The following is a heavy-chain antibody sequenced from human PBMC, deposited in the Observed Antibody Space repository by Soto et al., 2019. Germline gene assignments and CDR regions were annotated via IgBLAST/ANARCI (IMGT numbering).Heavy chain of an antibody. Sequence: GGSLRLSCAASGFTFDNYAMHWVRQPPGKGLEWVSSISWNSGTKGYADSVKGRFTISRDNAKKSLYLQMDSLRPEDTAFYYCAKELGGYSYGYELDSWGQGTLVPVSS. V-gene: IGHV3-9*01. CDR3: AKELGGYSYGYELDS. J-gene: IGHJ4*02. CDR2: ISWNSGTK. D-gene: IGHD5-18*01. CDR1: GFTFDNYA.